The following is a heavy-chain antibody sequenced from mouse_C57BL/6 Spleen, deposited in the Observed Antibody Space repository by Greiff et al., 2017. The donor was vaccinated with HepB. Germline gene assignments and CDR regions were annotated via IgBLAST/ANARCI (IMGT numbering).Heavy chain of an antibody. CDR1: FTFTDYY. CDR3: ARYYDYDGYYYAMDY. D-gene: IGHD2-4*01. J-gene: IGHJ4*01. CDR2: IRNKANGYTT. V-gene: IGHV7-3*01. Sequence: DVMLVESGGGLVQPGGFTFTDYYMSWVRQPPGKALEWLGFIRNKANGYTTEYSASVKGRFTISRDNSQSILYLQMNALRAEDSATYYCARYYDYDGYYYAMDYWGQGTSVTVSS.